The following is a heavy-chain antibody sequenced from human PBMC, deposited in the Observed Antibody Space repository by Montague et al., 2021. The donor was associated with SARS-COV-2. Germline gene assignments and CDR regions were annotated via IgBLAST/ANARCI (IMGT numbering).Heavy chain of an antibody. CDR3: AKEREVVRAARTMVAFDL. Sequence: SETLSLTCAVDGGSFSVYYWSWLRQAPRGGVEWIAEINHRGTANYNPSLKSRVSKSVDTSKNQFTLKLTSVTAAETAMYYGAKEREVVRAARTMVAFDLWGQGTMVTVSS. V-gene: IGHV4-34*01. CDR2: INHRGTA. D-gene: IGHD2-2*01. J-gene: IGHJ3*01. CDR1: GGSFSVYY.